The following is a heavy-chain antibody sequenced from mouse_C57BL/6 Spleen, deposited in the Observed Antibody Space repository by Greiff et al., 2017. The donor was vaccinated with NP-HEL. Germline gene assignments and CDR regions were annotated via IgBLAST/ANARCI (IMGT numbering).Heavy chain of an antibody. CDR1: GYTFTSYW. J-gene: IGHJ2*01. D-gene: IGHD1-1*01. V-gene: IGHV1-69*01. CDR3: AKDGSSWGYFDY. Sequence: QVQLQQPGAELVMPGASVKLSCKASGYTFTSYWMRWVKQRPGQGLEWIGEIDPSDSYTNYNQKFKGKSTLTVDKSSSTAYMQLSSLTSEDSAVYYCAKDGSSWGYFDYWGQGTTLTVSS. CDR2: IDPSDSYT.